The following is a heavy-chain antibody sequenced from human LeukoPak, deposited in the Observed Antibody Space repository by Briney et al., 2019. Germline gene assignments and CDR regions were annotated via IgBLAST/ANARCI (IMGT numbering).Heavy chain of an antibody. V-gene: IGHV3-23*01. Sequence: PGGSLRLSCAASGFTFSSYGMSWVRQAPGKGLEWVSAISGSGGSTYYADSVKGRFTISRDNSKNTLYLQTNSLRAEDTAVYYCAKDHLYYASGSSVDAFDIWGQGTMVTVSS. CDR3: AKDHLYYASGSSVDAFDI. D-gene: IGHD3-10*01. J-gene: IGHJ3*02. CDR1: GFTFSSYG. CDR2: ISGSGGST.